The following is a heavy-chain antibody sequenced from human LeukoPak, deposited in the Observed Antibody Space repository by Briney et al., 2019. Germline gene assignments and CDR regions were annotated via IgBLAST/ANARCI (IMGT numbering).Heavy chain of an antibody. J-gene: IGHJ4*02. Sequence: ASVKVSCKASGYTFTSYGISWVRQAPGQGLEWMGWISAYNGNTYYAQKFQGRVTMTRNTSISTAYMELSSLRSEDTAVYYCARGLRYFDWLFQDPTPLDYWGQGTLVTVSS. CDR2: ISAYNGNT. CDR1: GYTFTSYG. D-gene: IGHD3-9*01. CDR3: ARGLRYFDWLFQDPTPLDY. V-gene: IGHV1-18*01.